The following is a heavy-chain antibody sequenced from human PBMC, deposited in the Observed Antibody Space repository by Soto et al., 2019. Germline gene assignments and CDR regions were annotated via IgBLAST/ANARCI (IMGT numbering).Heavy chain of an antibody. Sequence: SETLSLTCTVSGGSISSSSYYWGWIRQPPGKGLEWIGSIYYSGSTYYNPSLKSRVTISVDTSKNQFSLKLSSVTAADTAVYYCARVTRGEYYFDYWGQGTLVTVSS. J-gene: IGHJ4*02. V-gene: IGHV4-39*01. CDR1: GGSISSSSYY. CDR2: IYYSGST. D-gene: IGHD3-16*01. CDR3: ARVTRGEYYFDY.